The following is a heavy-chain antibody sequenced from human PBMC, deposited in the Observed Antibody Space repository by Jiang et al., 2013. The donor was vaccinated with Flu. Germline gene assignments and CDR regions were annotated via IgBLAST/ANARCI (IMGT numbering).Heavy chain of an antibody. D-gene: IGHD4-11*01. CDR2: ISYDGSTK. V-gene: IGHV3-30-3*01. J-gene: IGHJ5*02. CDR3: VRDRGDYRNYWFDP. CDR1: GFIFSSYV. Sequence: GVVQPGRSLRLSCAASGFIFSSYVMDWVRQAPGKGLEWVAVISYDGSTKYYADSVKGRFTISRDNSKNTLYLQMHSLRAEDTAVYYCVRDRGDYRNYWFDPWGQGTLVTVSS.